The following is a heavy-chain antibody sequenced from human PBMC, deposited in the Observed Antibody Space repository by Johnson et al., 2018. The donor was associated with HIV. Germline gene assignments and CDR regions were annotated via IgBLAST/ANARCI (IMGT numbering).Heavy chain of an antibody. CDR2: IAYDGSNE. CDR3: ARGTLAAFDI. Sequence: QVQLVESGGGVVQPGGSLRLSCVASGFTFSDYAMHWVRQAPGKGLEWVAVIAYDGSNEYYADSVKGRFTISRDNSKNTLYLQMNSLRAEDTAVYYCARGTLAAFDIWGQGTMVTVPS. CDR1: GFTFSDYA. V-gene: IGHV3-30*04. J-gene: IGHJ3*02. D-gene: IGHD2-2*01.